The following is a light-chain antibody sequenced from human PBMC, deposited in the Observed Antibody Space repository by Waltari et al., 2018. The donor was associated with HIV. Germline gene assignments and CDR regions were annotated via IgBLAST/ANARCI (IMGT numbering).Light chain of an antibody. J-gene: IGKJ1*01. CDR1: LSVLYSSNNKNY. V-gene: IGKV4-1*01. CDR2: WAS. CDR3: QQYYSTPRT. Sequence: DIVMTQSPDSVGSSLGARAAIHDESSLSVLYSSNNKNYLAWYQQKPGQPPKLLIYWASTRESGVPDRFSGSGSGTDFTLTISSLQAEDVAVYYCQQYYSTPRTFGQGTKVEIK.